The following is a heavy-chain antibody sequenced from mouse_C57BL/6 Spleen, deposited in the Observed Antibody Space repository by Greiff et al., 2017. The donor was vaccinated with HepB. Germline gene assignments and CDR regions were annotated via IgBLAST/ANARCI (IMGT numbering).Heavy chain of an antibody. CDR1: GYAFSSSW. D-gene: IGHD3-2*02. CDR2: IYPGDGDT. J-gene: IGHJ3*01. CDR3: ARGGSSGWFAY. Sequence: VQLQQSGPELVKPGASVKISCKASGYAFSSSWMNWVKQRPGKGLEWIGRIYPGDGDTNSNGKFKGKATLTADKSSSTAYMQLSSLTSEDSAVYFCARGGSSGWFAYWGQGTLVTVSA. V-gene: IGHV1-82*01.